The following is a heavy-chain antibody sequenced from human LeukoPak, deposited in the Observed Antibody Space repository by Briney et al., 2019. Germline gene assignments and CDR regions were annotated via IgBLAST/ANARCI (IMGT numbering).Heavy chain of an antibody. CDR2: ISSSSSYI. CDR1: GFTFSSYS. V-gene: IGHV3-21*01. J-gene: IGHJ5*02. CDR3: ARERRITMVRGVISYNWFDP. Sequence: PGGSLRLSCAASGFTFSSYSMNWVRQAPGKGLEWVSSISSSSSYIYYADSVKGRFTISRDDAKNSLYLQMNSLRAEDTAVYYCARERRITMVRGVISYNWFDPWGQGTLVTVSS. D-gene: IGHD3-10*01.